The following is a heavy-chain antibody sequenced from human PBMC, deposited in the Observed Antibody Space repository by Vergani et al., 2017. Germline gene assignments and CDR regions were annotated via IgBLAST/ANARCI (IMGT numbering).Heavy chain of an antibody. V-gene: IGHV2-5*02. Sequence: QITLKESGPTLVKPTQTLTLTCTFSGFSLSTSGVGVGWIRQPPGKALEWLALIYWDDDKLYSPSLKSRLTITKATSKNQVVLTMTNMDPVDTATYYCAHIKGPKGAFDIWGQGTMVTVSS. CDR1: GFSLSTSGVG. CDR2: IYWDDDK. J-gene: IGHJ3*02. CDR3: AHIKGPKGAFDI.